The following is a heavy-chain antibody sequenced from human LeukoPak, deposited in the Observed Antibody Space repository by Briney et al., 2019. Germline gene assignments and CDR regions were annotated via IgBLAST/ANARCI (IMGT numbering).Heavy chain of an antibody. CDR2: IYYSGST. D-gene: IGHD6-19*01. Sequence: SETLSLTCTVSGGSISSYYWSWIRQPPGKGLEWIGYIYYSGSTNYNPSLKSRLTISVDTSKDQFSLQLNSVTPEDTAVYYCARGTEQQWLDLLSFDYWGQGTLVTVSS. CDR1: GGSISSYY. V-gene: IGHV4-59*12. CDR3: ARGTEQQWLDLLSFDY. J-gene: IGHJ4*02.